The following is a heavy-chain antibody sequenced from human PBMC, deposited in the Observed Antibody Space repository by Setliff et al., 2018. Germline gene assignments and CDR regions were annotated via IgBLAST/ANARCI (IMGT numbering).Heavy chain of an antibody. D-gene: IGHD6-6*01. V-gene: IGHV1-69-2*01. CDR3: ATEVMSSSRDY. Sequence: GASVKVSCKASGYTFTDYYMHWVQQAPGKGLEWMGRVDPEDGETIYAEKFQGRVTITADTSTDTAYMELSSLRSEDTAVYYCATEVMSSSRDYWGQGTLVTVSS. CDR2: VDPEDGET. CDR1: GYTFTDYY. J-gene: IGHJ4*02.